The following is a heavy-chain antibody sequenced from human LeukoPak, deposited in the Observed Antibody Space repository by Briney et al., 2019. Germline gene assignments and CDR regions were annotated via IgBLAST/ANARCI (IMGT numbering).Heavy chain of an antibody. D-gene: IGHD4-23*01. CDR1: GFTFSSYA. Sequence: GGSLRLSCAASGFTFSSYAMSWVRQAPGKGLEWVSAISGSGGSTYYADSVKGRFTISRDNSKNTLYLQMNSLRAEDTAVYYSAKAYYYGGPNDLISYWGQETLVTVSS. CDR2: ISGSGGST. V-gene: IGHV3-23*01. CDR3: AKAYYYGGPNDLISY. J-gene: IGHJ4*02.